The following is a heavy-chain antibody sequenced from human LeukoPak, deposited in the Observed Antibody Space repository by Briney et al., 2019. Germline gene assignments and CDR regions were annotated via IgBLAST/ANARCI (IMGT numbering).Heavy chain of an antibody. CDR2: ISWDGGST. Sequence: GGSLRLSCAASGFAFDDYAMHWVRQAPGKGREWVSLISWDGGSTYYAVSVKGQSTISRDNSKNSLYLQMNSLRAEDTALYYCAKDGYDSSGYLDYWGQGTLVTVSS. CDR3: AKDGYDSSGYLDY. V-gene: IGHV3-43D*03. CDR1: GFAFDDYA. D-gene: IGHD3-22*01. J-gene: IGHJ4*02.